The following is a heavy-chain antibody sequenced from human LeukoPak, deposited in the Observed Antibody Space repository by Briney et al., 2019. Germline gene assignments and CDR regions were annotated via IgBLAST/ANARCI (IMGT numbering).Heavy chain of an antibody. Sequence: ASVKVSCKASGYIFTSYGISWVRQAPGQGLEWMGWISAYNYNTNYAQKFQGRVTLTTDTSATTAYMEMRSLRSDDTAVYYCARGTVTTITDWGQGILVTVSS. J-gene: IGHJ4*02. CDR3: ARGTVTTITD. D-gene: IGHD5-12*01. CDR1: GYIFTSYG. CDR2: ISAYNYNT. V-gene: IGHV1-18*01.